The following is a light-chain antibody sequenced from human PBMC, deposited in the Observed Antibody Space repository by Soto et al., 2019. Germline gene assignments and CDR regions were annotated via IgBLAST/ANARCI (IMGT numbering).Light chain of an antibody. CDR2: DAS. CDR1: QSVSSD. V-gene: IGKV3-11*01. Sequence: EIVLTQSPAILSLSPGERATLSCRASQSVSSDLAWYQQKPGQAPRLSIYDASSRATGIPARFSGSGSGTDFTLTISSLEPEDFAVYHCQQRSNWPFTFGQGTRLEIK. J-gene: IGKJ5*01. CDR3: QQRSNWPFT.